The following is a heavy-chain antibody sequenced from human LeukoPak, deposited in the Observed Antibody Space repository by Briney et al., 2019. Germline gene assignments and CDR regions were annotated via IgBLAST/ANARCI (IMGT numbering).Heavy chain of an antibody. J-gene: IGHJ4*02. CDR1: GFTFSSYA. D-gene: IGHD2-8*01. Sequence: PGGSLRLSCAASGFTFSSYAMHWVRQAPGKGLEWVAVISYDGSNKYYADSVKGRFTISRDNSKNTLYLQMNSLRAEDTAVYYCAKDNGVLMVYDTALDYWGQGTLVTVSS. CDR3: AKDNGVLMVYDTALDY. V-gene: IGHV3-30-3*01. CDR2: ISYDGSNK.